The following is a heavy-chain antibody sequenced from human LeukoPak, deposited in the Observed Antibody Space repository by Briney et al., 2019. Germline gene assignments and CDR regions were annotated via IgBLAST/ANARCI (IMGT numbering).Heavy chain of an antibody. CDR3: ASLYSSSWVLDY. D-gene: IGHD6-13*01. CDR1: GYTFTSYD. CDR2: MNPNSGNT. J-gene: IGHJ4*02. V-gene: IGHV1-8*01. Sequence: ASVKVSCKASGYTFTSYDINWVRQATGQGLEWMGWMNPNSGNTGYAQKFQGRVTMTRKTSISTAYMELSSLRSEDTAVYYCASLYSSSWVLDYWGQGTLVTVSS.